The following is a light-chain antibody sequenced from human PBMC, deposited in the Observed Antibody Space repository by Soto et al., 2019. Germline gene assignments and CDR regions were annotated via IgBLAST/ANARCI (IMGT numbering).Light chain of an antibody. Sequence: ALAQPASVSGSPGQSINISCTGTSSEVGGYNYVSWYQHHPGKAPKLIIYDVSNRPSGVSNPFSGSKSGNTASLTISGLQPEDEADYYCSSYTTSNTRQIVFGTGTKVTVL. CDR2: DVS. CDR1: SSEVGGYNY. CDR3: SSYTTSNTRQIV. J-gene: IGLJ1*01. V-gene: IGLV2-14*03.